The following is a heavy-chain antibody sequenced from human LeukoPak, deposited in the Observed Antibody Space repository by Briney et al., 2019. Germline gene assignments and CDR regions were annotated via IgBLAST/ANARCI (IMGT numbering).Heavy chain of an antibody. CDR2: IDNTGGT. V-gene: IGHV4-61*05. D-gene: IGHD2-21*01. Sequence: PSETLSLTCTVSGGSISSSSYYWGWIRQPPGKGLEWIGYIDNTGGTTYNPSLKSRLTISVDTSKSQFSLKVSSVTAADTAVYYCARASWAYSPFDYWGHGTLVTVSS. CDR3: ARASWAYSPFDY. CDR1: GGSISSSSYY. J-gene: IGHJ4*01.